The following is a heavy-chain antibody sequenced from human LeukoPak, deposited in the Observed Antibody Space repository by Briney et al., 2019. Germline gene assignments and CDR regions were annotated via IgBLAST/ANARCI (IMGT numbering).Heavy chain of an antibody. Sequence: SETLSLTCAVYGGSFSGYYWSWIRQPPGKGLEWIGEINHSGSTNYNPSPKSRVTISVDTSKNQFSLKLSSVTAADTAVYYCARSVHTYGGLAGYWGQGTLVTVSS. J-gene: IGHJ4*02. D-gene: IGHD1-1*01. CDR2: INHSGST. CDR3: ARSVHTYGGLAGY. V-gene: IGHV4-34*01. CDR1: GGSFSGYY.